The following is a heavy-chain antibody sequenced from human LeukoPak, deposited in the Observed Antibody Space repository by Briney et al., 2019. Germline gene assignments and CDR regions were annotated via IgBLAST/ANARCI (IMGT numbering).Heavy chain of an antibody. D-gene: IGHD3-3*01. J-gene: IGHJ4*02. CDR3: ARSYTSFGFGPPLDY. Sequence: SETLSLTCTVSGGSISSSSYYWGWIRQPPGKGLEWIGSIYYSGSTYYNPSLKSRVTISVDTSKNQFSLKLSSVTAADTAVYYCARSYTSFGFGPPLDYWGQGTLVTVSS. V-gene: IGHV4-39*01. CDR1: GGSISSSSYY. CDR2: IYYSGST.